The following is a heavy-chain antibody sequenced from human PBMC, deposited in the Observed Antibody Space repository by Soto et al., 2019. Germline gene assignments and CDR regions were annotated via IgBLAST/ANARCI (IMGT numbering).Heavy chain of an antibody. CDR1: GDSVSNGDYS. CDR3: ARGRYSYGLNDY. J-gene: IGHJ4*02. Sequence: SETLSLTCSVSGDSVSNGDYSWSWIRQPPGKGLEWIGYIYTSGKTYYNPSLESRLTISVDRSKNQFSLKLSSVTAADTAVYYCARGRYSYGLNDYWGQGTLVTVSS. D-gene: IGHD5-18*01. V-gene: IGHV4-30-4*01. CDR2: IYTSGKT.